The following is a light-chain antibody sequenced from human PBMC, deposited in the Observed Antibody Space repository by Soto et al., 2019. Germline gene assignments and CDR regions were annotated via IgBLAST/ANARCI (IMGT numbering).Light chain of an antibody. J-gene: IGKJ5*01. Sequence: PGERATLSCRASQSVSSHYLAWYQQKPGQAPRLLIYGASSRATGIPDRFSGSGSGTDFTLTISRLEPEDFAVYYCQQYGSSSITFGQGTRLEIK. CDR3: QQYGSSSIT. V-gene: IGKV3-20*01. CDR2: GAS. CDR1: QSVSSHY.